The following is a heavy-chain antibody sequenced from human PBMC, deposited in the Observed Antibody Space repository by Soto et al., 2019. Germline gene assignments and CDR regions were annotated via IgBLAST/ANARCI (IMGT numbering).Heavy chain of an antibody. Sequence: QVQLVQSWDEVKKPGASVKVSCKASGYTFTSYDITCVRQATGQGLEYLGWMNPNSGNTGYVQKFQGRVTMTRDTYISTAYMELSSLRSEDTAVYYCARGIKYCEYSRWLAPCGQGTLVTVSS. CDR3: ARGIKYCEYSRWLAP. CDR1: GYTFTSYD. CDR2: MNPNSGNT. J-gene: IGHJ5*02. D-gene: IGHD2-8*02. V-gene: IGHV1-8*01.